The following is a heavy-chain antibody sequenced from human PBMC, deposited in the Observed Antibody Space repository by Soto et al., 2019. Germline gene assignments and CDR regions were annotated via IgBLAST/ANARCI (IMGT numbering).Heavy chain of an antibody. CDR3: AHMGPRSCANCARGWGLDAFYF. CDR1: GFSLGTYGVS. CDR2: VYWDDDK. Sequence: QITLQESGPTVVKPTQTLTLTCTLSGFSLGTYGVSVAWIRQPPGKGLEWLGLVYWDDDKRYSPSLVSRLTITADASKNHVVLTVTNMDPVDTATYYCAHMGPRSCANCARGWGLDAFYFWGQGTMVTVS. J-gene: IGHJ3*01. D-gene: IGHD7-27*01. V-gene: IGHV2-5*02.